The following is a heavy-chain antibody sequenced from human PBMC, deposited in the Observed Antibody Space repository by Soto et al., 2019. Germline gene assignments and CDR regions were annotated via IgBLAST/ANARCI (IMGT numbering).Heavy chain of an antibody. CDR2: IIPIFGTA. V-gene: IGHV1-69*13. CDR3: ATTDHYYYDSYAFDI. D-gene: IGHD3-22*01. CDR1: GGTFSSYA. Sequence: SVKVSCKASGGTFSSYAISWVRQAPGQGLEWMGGIIPIFGTANYAQKFQGRVTITADESTSTAYMELSSLRSEDTAVYYCATTDHYYYDSYAFDIWGQGTMVTVSS. J-gene: IGHJ3*02.